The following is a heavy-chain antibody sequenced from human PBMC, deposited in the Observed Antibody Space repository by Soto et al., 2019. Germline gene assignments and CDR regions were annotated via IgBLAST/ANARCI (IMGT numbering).Heavy chain of an antibody. D-gene: IGHD2-8*01. Sequence: GXSVKVSCKGSGFTFSNYGLNWVRQAPGQGLEWMGWVSANNGHTNYAQNLQGRVSMTTDTSTSTAYMELRGLRFDDTAVYYCARDIESVTAKHFFYYYAMDVWGQGTTVTVSS. CDR1: GFTFSNYG. CDR2: VSANNGHT. J-gene: IGHJ6*02. CDR3: ARDIESVTAKHFFYYYAMDV. V-gene: IGHV1-18*01.